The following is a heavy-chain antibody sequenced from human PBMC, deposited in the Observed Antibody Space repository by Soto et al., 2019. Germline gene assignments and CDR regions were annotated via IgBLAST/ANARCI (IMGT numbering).Heavy chain of an antibody. D-gene: IGHD1-26*01. CDR2: IYNGGST. Sequence: GGSLRLSCAASGFTVSSNYMSWVRQAPGKGLEWVSVIYNGGSTYYADSVKGRFTISRDNSKNTLYLQMSSLRAEDTAVYYCVAGSGSYSSGYYYYGMDVWGQGTTVTVSS. J-gene: IGHJ6*02. CDR3: VAGSGSYSSGYYYYGMDV. V-gene: IGHV3-66*01. CDR1: GFTVSSNY.